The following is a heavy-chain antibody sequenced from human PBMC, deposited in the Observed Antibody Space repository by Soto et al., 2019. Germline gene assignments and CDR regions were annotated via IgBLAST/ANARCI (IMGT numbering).Heavy chain of an antibody. Sequence: PGGSLRLSCAASGFTFSSYWMTWVRQAPGKGLEWVANIKQDGSEKYYVDSVKGRFTISRDNAKNSLYLQMNSLRAEDTAVYYCATGNVYNGLDSWGQGTLDTVST. J-gene: IGHJ4*02. D-gene: IGHD1-1*01. CDR1: GFTFSSYW. V-gene: IGHV3-7*03. CDR3: ATGNVYNGLDS. CDR2: IKQDGSEK.